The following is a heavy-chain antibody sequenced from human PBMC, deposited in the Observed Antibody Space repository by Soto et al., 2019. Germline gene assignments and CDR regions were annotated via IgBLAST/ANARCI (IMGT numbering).Heavy chain of an antibody. CDR1: CGSISSGGSY. Sequence: GTQSLPCTVSCGSISSGGSYWSWNRQAPGEGMEWVSYISSSGSTIYYADSVKGRFTISRDNAKNSLYLQMNSLRAEDTAVYYCASEIPPDDILTGSTFWGQGTLVTVSS. CDR2: ISSSGSTI. J-gene: IGHJ4*02. CDR3: ASEIPPDDILTGSTF. D-gene: IGHD3-9*01. V-gene: IGHV3-11*01.